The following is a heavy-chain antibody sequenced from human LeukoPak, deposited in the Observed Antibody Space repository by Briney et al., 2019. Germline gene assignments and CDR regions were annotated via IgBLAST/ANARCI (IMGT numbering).Heavy chain of an antibody. V-gene: IGHV4-34*01. J-gene: IGHJ4*02. D-gene: IGHD2-2*01. CDR1: GGSFSGYY. CDR2: INHSGST. Sequence: SETLSLTCAVYGGSFSGYYWSWIRQPPGKGLEWIGEINHSGSTNYNPSLKSRVTISLDTSKNQFSLKLTSVTAADTAVYYCARVYQSAEYYFDYWGQGNLVSVSS. CDR3: ARVYQSAEYYFDY.